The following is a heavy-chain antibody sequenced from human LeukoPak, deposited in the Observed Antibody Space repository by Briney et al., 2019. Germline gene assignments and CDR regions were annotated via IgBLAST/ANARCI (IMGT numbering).Heavy chain of an antibody. J-gene: IGHJ4*02. Sequence: SETLSLTCTVSGGSISNYYWTWIRQPPGKGLEWIGYTYYRGTTNYNPSLNSRVTISLDTSKNQFSLKLSSMTAADTAVYYCGRLIDGWYVDSWGQGTLVTVSS. CDR2: TYYRGTT. CDR3: GRLIDGWYVDS. V-gene: IGHV4-59*08. D-gene: IGHD6-19*01. CDR1: GGSISNYY.